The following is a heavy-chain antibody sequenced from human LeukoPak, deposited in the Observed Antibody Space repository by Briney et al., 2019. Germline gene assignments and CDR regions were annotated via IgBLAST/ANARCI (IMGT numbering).Heavy chain of an antibody. J-gene: IGHJ5*02. CDR1: GYTFTNYY. Sequence: ASVKVSCTASGYTFTNYYMHWVRQAPGQGLEWMGWINPNSGGTNYAQKFQGRVSMTRDTSISTAYMELSRLRSDDTAVYYCARNTINWFDPWGQGVLVTVSS. D-gene: IGHD5-24*01. V-gene: IGHV1-2*02. CDR2: INPNSGGT. CDR3: ARNTINWFDP.